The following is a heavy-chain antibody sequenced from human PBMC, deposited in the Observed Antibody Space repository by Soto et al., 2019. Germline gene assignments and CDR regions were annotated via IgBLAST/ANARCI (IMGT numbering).Heavy chain of an antibody. J-gene: IGHJ5*02. D-gene: IGHD1-26*01. V-gene: IGHV4-31*03. CDR1: GDPLSYGGYS. CDR2: VYHNGAT. Sequence: QVQLQESGPGLVEPSQTLSLVCSVSGDPLSYGGYSWSWVRQSPGKSLEWIGFVYHNGATYYHPCRESRVTMAVDMSKNECSLKLNSVTAADTATYYCAREGNSSWEWLDPWGQGILVTVSS. CDR3: AREGNSSWEWLDP.